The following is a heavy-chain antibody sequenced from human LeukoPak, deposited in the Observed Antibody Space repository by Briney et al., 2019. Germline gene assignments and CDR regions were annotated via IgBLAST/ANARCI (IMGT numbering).Heavy chain of an antibody. CDR2: ISGSGGST. CDR3: AKTPIGYCSSTSCSEDYYFDY. J-gene: IGHJ4*02. V-gene: IGHV3-23*01. CDR1: GFTFSDYY. Sequence: GGSLRLSCAASGFTFSDYYMSWIRQAPGKGLEWVSAISGSGGSTYYADSVKGRFTISRDNSKNTLYLQMNSLRAEDTAVYYCAKTPIGYCSSTSCSEDYYFDYWGQGTLVTVSS. D-gene: IGHD2-2*01.